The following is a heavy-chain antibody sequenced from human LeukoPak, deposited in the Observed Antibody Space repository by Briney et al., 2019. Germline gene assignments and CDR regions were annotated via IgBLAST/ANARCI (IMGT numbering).Heavy chain of an antibody. D-gene: IGHD2-2*01. CDR2: INPTSGGT. CDR3: ARELGYCSSTSCYYYFDY. V-gene: IGHV1-2*02. CDR1: GYTFTGYY. Sequence: ASVKVSCKASGYTFTGYYMHWVRQAPGQGLEWMGWINPTSGGTNYAQKFQGRVTMTRDTSISTAYMELSRLRSDDTAVYYCARELGYCSSTSCYYYFDYWGQGTLVTVSS. J-gene: IGHJ4*02.